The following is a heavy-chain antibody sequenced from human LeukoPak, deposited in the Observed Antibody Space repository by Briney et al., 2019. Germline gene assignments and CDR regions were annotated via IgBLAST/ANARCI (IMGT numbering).Heavy chain of an antibody. J-gene: IGHJ4*02. Sequence: PSETLSLTCAVYGGSFSGYYWSWIRQPPGKGLEWIGEINHSGSTNYNPSLKSRVTISVDTSKNQFSLKLSSMTAADTAVYYCARGRCSGGSCYAVDFDYWGQGTLVTVSS. CDR3: ARGRCSGGSCYAVDFDY. V-gene: IGHV4-34*01. CDR2: INHSGST. D-gene: IGHD2-15*01. CDR1: GGSFSGYY.